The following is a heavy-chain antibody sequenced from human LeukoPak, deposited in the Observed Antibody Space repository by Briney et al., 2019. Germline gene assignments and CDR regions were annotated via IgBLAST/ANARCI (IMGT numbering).Heavy chain of an antibody. Sequence: SETLSLTCIVSGDFVSADYYWSWIRQPPGKGLEWIGSIYPSGKTSYNPSLKSRVAISLDMSKNQFSLRLTSVTAADTALYFCARPTRPRAQNERRGDAFHVWGQGTTVTVSS. D-gene: IGHD3-10*01. CDR2: IYPSGKT. V-gene: IGHV4-38-2*02. CDR1: GDFVSADYY. CDR3: ARPTRPRAQNERRGDAFHV. J-gene: IGHJ6*02.